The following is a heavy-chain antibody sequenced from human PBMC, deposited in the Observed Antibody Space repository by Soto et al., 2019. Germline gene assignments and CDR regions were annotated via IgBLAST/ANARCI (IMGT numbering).Heavy chain of an antibody. V-gene: IGHV1-46*01. D-gene: IGHD2-15*01. CDR3: AREENCSDGICYSEYFQR. Sequence: ASVKVSCKASGYIFTAYSMHWVRQAPGQGLEWMGVVNPSGGSTNYAQKFQGRITMTRDTSTSTVYMDLSSLASEDTAVYYCAREENCSDGICYSEYFQRWGQGTLVTVSS. J-gene: IGHJ1*01. CDR2: VNPSGGST. CDR1: GYIFTAYS.